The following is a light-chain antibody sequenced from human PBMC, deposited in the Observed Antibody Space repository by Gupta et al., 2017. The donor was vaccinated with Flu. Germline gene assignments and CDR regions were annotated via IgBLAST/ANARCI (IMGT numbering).Light chain of an antibody. J-gene: IGKJ4*01. CDR1: QSVSSTN. V-gene: IGKV3-20*01. CDR3: QQYANSPLLT. Sequence: EIVLTQSPGTLSLSPGERATLSCRASQSVSSTNLAWYQQKPGQAPRLLIYGASRRATGIPDRFSGSGSGTDFTLTISRLEPEDFAVYYCQQYANSPLLTFGGGTKVEIK. CDR2: GAS.